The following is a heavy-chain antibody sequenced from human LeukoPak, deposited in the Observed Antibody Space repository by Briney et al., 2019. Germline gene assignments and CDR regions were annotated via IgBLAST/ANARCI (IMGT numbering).Heavy chain of an antibody. CDR3: VRHFNSVATMQIDY. J-gene: IGHJ4*02. Sequence: PGGSLRLSCEASGFTFDDHGLSWVRQPPGKGLEWVSGINWNSGSTRYAASVEGRFTISRDNAKNSLYLQMSSLRAEDTAFYHCVRHFNSVATMQIDYWGQGTLVSVSS. D-gene: IGHD5-24*01. V-gene: IGHV3-20*01. CDR2: INWNSGST. CDR1: GFTFDDHG.